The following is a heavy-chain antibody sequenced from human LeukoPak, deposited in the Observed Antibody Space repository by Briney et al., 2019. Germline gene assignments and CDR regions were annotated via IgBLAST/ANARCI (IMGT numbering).Heavy chain of an antibody. J-gene: IGHJ4*02. CDR3: ARGGWNAYGGDSLDY. CDR1: GYSISSGYY. Sequence: SETLSLTCSVSGYSISSGYYWGWIRQSPGKGLEWIGSIHHSGTTHSKPSLKSRVTISLDTSKNQFSLRLTSVTAADTAVYYCARGGWNAYGGDSLDYWGQGTLVTVSS. V-gene: IGHV4-38-2*02. CDR2: IHHSGTT. D-gene: IGHD4-23*01.